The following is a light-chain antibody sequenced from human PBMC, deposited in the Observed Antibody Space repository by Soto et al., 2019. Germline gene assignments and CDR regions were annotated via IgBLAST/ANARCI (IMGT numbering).Light chain of an antibody. CDR1: SRDVGGYNY. CDR2: DVS. Sequence: QSVLTQPRSVSGSPGQTVTISCTGTSRDVGGYNYVSWDHEQPGKAPKLMIYDVSKRPSGVPDRFSGSKSGNSASLTISGLQAEDEADYYCCSYAGSYAYVFGTGTKVTVL. J-gene: IGLJ1*01. CDR3: CSYAGSYAYV. V-gene: IGLV2-11*01.